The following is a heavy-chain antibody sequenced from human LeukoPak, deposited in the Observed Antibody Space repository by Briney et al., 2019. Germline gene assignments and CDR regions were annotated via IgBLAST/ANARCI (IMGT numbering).Heavy chain of an antibody. CDR3: AKGPRHSYGQQFDY. J-gene: IGHJ4*02. V-gene: IGHV3-23*01. CDR1: GFTFSIYA. CDR2: INSSGGNT. D-gene: IGHD5-18*01. Sequence: PGGYLRLYCAASGFTFSIYAMSWVRQAQGKGLEWCSVINSSGGNTSYADSVKGRFTISRDNAKNTLYLQMTSVRAEDTAVYYCAKGPRHSYGQQFDYWGQGTLVTVSS.